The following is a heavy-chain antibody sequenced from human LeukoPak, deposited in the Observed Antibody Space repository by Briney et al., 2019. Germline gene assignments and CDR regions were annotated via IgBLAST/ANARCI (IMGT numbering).Heavy chain of an antibody. Sequence: GGPLRLSCAASGFTFSSYAMSWVRQAPGKGLEWVSAISGSGGSTYYADSVKGRFTISRDNSKNTLYLQMNSLRAEDTAVYYCATWVYGDYEIDYWGQGTLVTVSS. V-gene: IGHV3-23*01. CDR1: GFTFSSYA. D-gene: IGHD4-17*01. CDR2: ISGSGGST. CDR3: ATWVYGDYEIDY. J-gene: IGHJ4*02.